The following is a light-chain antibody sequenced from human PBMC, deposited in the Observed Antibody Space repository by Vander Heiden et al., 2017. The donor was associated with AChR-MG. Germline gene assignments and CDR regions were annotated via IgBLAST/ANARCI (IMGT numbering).Light chain of an antibody. CDR1: SDDVGGYTY. CDR2: AVN. V-gene: IGLV2-11*01. Sequence: QSALTQPRSVSGSPGQSVTISCTGTSDDVGGYTYVAWYQQHPGKAPKLMIYAVNKRPSGVPDRFAGSKSGNTASLTISGLQAEDEADYYCCSYGGSYTWVFGGGTKLTVL. J-gene: IGLJ2*01. CDR3: CSYGGSYTWV.